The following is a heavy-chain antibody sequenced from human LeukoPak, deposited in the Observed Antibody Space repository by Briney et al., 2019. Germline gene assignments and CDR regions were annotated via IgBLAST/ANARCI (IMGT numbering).Heavy chain of an antibody. CDR1: GGSISSYY. CDR2: IYYSGST. J-gene: IGHJ3*02. Sequence: PSETLSLTCTASGGSISSYYWSWIRQPPGKGLEWIGYIYYSGSTNYNPSLKSRVTISVDTSKNQFSLKLSSVTAADTAVYYCARDRHYDSSGYYLFDAFDTWGQGTMVTVSS. V-gene: IGHV4-59*01. D-gene: IGHD3-22*01. CDR3: ARDRHYDSSGYYLFDAFDT.